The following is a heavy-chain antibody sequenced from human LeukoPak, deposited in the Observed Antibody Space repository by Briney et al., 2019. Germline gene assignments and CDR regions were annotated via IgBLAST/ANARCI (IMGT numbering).Heavy chain of an antibody. CDR3: ASASSGWLDYYYGMDV. CDR1: GFTFSSYW. V-gene: IGHV3-74*01. CDR2: INSDGSST. Sequence: GGSLRLSCAASGFTFSSYWMHWVRQAPGKGLVWVSRINSDGSSTSYADSVKGRFTISRDNAKNTLYLQMNSVRAEDTAVYYCASASSGWLDYYYGMDVWGQGTTVTVSS. D-gene: IGHD6-19*01. J-gene: IGHJ6*02.